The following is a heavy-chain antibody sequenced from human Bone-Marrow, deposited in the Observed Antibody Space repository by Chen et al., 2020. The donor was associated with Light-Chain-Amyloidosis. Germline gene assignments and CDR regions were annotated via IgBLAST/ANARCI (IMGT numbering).Heavy chain of an antibody. D-gene: IGHD2-15*01. CDR1: GGSFSGYY. J-gene: IGHJ6*02. V-gene: IGHV4-34*01. Sequence: QVQLQQWGAGLLKPSETLSLTCAVYGGSFSGYYWSWIRQPPGKGLEWIGEINHSGSTNYNPSLKSRVTISVDTSKNQFSLELSSVAAADTAVYYCARGRCGGGSCYTYYYYYGMDVWGQGTTVTVSS. CDR2: INHSGST. CDR3: ARGRCGGGSCYTYYYYYGMDV.